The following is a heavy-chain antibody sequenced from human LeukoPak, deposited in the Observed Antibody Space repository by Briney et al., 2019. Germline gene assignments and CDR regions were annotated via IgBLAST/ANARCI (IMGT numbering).Heavy chain of an antibody. CDR3: AREGGDPRWLDP. CDR1: GGSISSYY. V-gene: IGHV4-4*07. Sequence: SETLSLTCTVSGGSISSYYWTWIRQSAGKGLEWIGRINTSGSTNHNPSLRSRVTMSVNTSKSQFSLNLTSVTAADTAVYSCAREGGDPRWLDPWGQGTLVTVSS. CDR2: INTSGST. D-gene: IGHD6-25*01. J-gene: IGHJ5*02.